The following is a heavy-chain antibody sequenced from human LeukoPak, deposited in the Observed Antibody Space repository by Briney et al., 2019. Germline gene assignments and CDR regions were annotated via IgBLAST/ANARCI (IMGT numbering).Heavy chain of an antibody. Sequence: SETLSLTCAVYGGSFSGYYWSWIRQPPGKGLEWIGEINHSGSTNYNPSLKSRVTISVDTSKNQFSLKLSSVTAADTAVYYCARSRPLVYCSSTSCYARDYFDYWGQGPLVPVSS. CDR3: ARSRPLVYCSSTSCYARDYFDY. CDR2: INHSGST. V-gene: IGHV4-34*01. J-gene: IGHJ4*02. CDR1: GGSFSGYY. D-gene: IGHD2-2*01.